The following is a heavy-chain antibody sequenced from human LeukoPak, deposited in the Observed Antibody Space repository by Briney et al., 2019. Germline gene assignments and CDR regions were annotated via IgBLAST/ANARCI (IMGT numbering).Heavy chain of an antibody. J-gene: IGHJ2*01. D-gene: IGHD3-22*01. CDR2: IYYSGST. V-gene: IGHV4-59*01. CDR3: ARDEYDSSGYYYRGWYFDL. Sequence: PSETLSLTCTVSGGSISTYYWSWIRQPPGKGLEWIGYIYYSGSTNYNPSLKSRVTMSVDTSKNQFSLKLSSVTAADTAVYYCARDEYDSSGYYYRGWYFDLWGRGTLVTVSS. CDR1: GGSISTYY.